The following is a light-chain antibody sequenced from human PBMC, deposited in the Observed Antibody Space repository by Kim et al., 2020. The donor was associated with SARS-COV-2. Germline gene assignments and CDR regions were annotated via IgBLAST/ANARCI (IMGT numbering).Light chain of an antibody. CDR2: HDR. V-gene: IGLV3-21*04. Sequence: PGKTARITCGGSNVGRLRVNWYQQKPGQAPVLVIYHDRDRPSGIPERLSGSNSGNTATLTISRVEAGDEADYYCQVWDTTSDHRVFGGGTQLTVL. CDR3: QVWDTTSDHRV. CDR1: NVGRLR. J-gene: IGLJ3*02.